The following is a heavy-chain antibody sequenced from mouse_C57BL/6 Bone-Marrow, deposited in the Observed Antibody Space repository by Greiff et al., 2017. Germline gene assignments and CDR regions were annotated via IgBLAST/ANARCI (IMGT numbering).Heavy chain of an antibody. J-gene: IGHJ2*01. D-gene: IGHD2-10*01. Sequence: EVKVVESGGGLVKPGGSLTLSCAASGFTFSSYAMSWVRQTQEKRLEWVATISDGGSYTYYPDNVKGRFTISRDNARNNLYLQSSHLKSEDTAMYYGARSPSYPRVYYWDRGTTLTVSS. CDR3: ARSPSYPRVYY. V-gene: IGHV5-4*03. CDR2: ISDGGSYT. CDR1: GFTFSSYA.